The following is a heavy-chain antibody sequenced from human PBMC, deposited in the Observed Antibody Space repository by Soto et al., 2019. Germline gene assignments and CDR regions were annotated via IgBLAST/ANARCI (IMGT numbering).Heavy chain of an antibody. Sequence: GGSLRLSCAASGIIFSDYMSWVRQAPGKGLEWLSYISGSGRTIYSADSVKGRFTISRDNATNSLHLQMNNLRAEDTAVYYCARLPFPWGWFDPWGQGTLVTV. J-gene: IGHJ5*02. CDR1: GIIFSDY. D-gene: IGHD3-16*01. V-gene: IGHV3-11*01. CDR2: ISGSGRTI. CDR3: ARLPFPWGWFDP.